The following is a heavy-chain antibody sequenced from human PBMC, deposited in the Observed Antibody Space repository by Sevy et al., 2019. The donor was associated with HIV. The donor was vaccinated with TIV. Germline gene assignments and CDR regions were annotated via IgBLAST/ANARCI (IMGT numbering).Heavy chain of an antibody. CDR3: ARDDTVIGSGWYGAFDI. CDR2: INPSGGST. D-gene: IGHD6-13*01. V-gene: IGHV1-46*01. CDR1: GYTFTSYY. Sequence: ASVKVSCKASGYTFTSYYMHWVRQAPGQGLEWMGIINPSGGSTSYAQKFQGRVTMTRDTSTSTVYMELSSLRSEDTAVYYCARDDTVIGSGWYGAFDIWGQGTMVTVSS. J-gene: IGHJ3*02.